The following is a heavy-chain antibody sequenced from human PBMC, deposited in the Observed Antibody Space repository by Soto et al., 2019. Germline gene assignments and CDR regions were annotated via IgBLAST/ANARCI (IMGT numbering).Heavy chain of an antibody. V-gene: IGHV1-18*01. CDR1: GYTFTSYG. CDR3: AREGRYYYGSGSSPYGMDV. J-gene: IGHJ6*02. Sequence: GPSVKVSCKASGYTFTSYGISWVRQAPGQGLEWMGWISAYNGNTNYAQKLQGRVTMTTDTSTSTAYMELRSLRSDDTAVYYCAREGRYYYGSGSSPYGMDVWGQGTTVTVSS. CDR2: ISAYNGNT. D-gene: IGHD3-10*01.